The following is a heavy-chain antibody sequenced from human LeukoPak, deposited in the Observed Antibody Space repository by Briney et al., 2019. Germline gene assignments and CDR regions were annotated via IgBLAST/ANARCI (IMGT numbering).Heavy chain of an antibody. CDR2: IYTSGST. D-gene: IGHD6-19*01. Sequence: SETLSLTCAVSGGSISSYYWSWIRQPAGEGLERIGRIYTSGSTNYNPSLRSRVTMSVDASKNQCSLKMRSVTAADTAVFYCAREQISIGVAGDYYSYYMDVWGKGTTVTVSS. V-gene: IGHV4-4*07. J-gene: IGHJ6*03. CDR1: GGSISSYY. CDR3: AREQISIGVAGDYYSYYMDV.